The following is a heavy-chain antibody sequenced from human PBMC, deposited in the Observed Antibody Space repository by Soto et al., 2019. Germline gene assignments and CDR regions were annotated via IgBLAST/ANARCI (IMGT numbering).Heavy chain of an antibody. CDR1: GGSINSGGYY. CDR2: IYYDGST. V-gene: IGHV4-31*03. D-gene: IGHD3-16*01. Sequence: QVQLQESGPGLVKPSQTLSLTCTVSGGSINSGGYYWNWIRQHPGKDLEWIGYIYYDGSTYYNPSLQTRINISADTSKNQFSLNLSSVTAADTAVYYCARLDDYVNWFDPWGQGTLVTVSS. CDR3: ARLDDYVNWFDP. J-gene: IGHJ5*02.